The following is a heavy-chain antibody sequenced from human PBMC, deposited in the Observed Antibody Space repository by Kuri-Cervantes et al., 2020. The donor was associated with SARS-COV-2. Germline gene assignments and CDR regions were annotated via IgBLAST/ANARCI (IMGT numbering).Heavy chain of an antibody. V-gene: IGHV1-69*05. CDR3: ASSIYSYGTYYYYYYYMDV. CDR2: IIPIFGTA. CDR1: GGTFISYA. D-gene: IGHD5-18*01. J-gene: IGHJ6*03. Sequence: SVKVSCKASGGTFISYAISWVRQAPGQGLEWMGGIIPIFGTANYAQKFQGRVTITTDESTSTAYMELSSLRSEDTAVYYCASSIYSYGTYYYYYYYMDVWGKGTTVTVSS.